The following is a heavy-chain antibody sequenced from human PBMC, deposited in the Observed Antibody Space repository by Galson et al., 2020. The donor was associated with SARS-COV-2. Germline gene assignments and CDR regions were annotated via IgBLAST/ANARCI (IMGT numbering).Heavy chain of an antibody. J-gene: IGHJ6*02. D-gene: IGHD5-18*01. CDR1: GYTFTGYY. CDR2: INPNSGGT. CDR3: ARELSVDTAAYYYYGMDV. Sequence: ASVKVSCTASGYTFTGYYMHWVRQAPGQGLEWMGWINPNSGGTNYAQKFQGRVTMTRETSISTAYMELSRLRSDATAVYYCARELSVDTAAYYYYGMDVWGQGTTVTVSS. V-gene: IGHV1-2*02.